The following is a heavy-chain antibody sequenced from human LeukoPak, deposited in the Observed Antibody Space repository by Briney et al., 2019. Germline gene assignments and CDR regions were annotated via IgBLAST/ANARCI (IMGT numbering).Heavy chain of an antibody. V-gene: IGHV5-51*01. D-gene: IGHD1-7*01. CDR1: GYSFTSYW. Sequence: GESLKISCRGSGYSFTSYWIDWVRQMPGKGLEWMGIIYPGDSDTRYSPSFQGQVIISVDTSISTAYLQWSSLKASDTAMYYCARHETTGTTDWFDPWGQGTLVTVS. CDR3: ARHETTGTTDWFDP. CDR2: IYPGDSDT. J-gene: IGHJ5*02.